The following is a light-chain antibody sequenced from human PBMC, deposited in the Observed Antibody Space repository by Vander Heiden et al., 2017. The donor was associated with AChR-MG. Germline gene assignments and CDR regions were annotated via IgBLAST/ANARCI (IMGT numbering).Light chain of an antibody. CDR3: QQYNNWPRAT. CDR2: GAS. CDR1: QSVSSN. J-gene: IGKJ2*01. Sequence: EIVMTQSPATLSVSPGERATLSCRASQSVSSNLAWYQQNPGQAPRLLIYGASTRATGIPARFSGSGSGTEFTLTISSLQSEDFAVYYCQQYNNWPRATFGQGTKLEIK. V-gene: IGKV3-15*01.